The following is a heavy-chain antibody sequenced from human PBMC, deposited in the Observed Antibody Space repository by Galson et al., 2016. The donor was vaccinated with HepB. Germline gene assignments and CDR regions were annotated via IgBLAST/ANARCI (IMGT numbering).Heavy chain of an antibody. CDR1: GFAFSDYY. J-gene: IGHJ6*02. CDR2: IFCGGRPK. V-gene: IGHV3-11*01. D-gene: IGHD1-26*01. CDR3: AKAWGVGATVYYYGMDF. Sequence: SLRLSCAASGFAFSDYYMNWIRQTPGKGLEWVSYIFCGGRPKYYADSVKGRFTISRDNAKHLLFLQMNNLKDEVTAVYYCAKAWGVGATVYYYGMDFWGQGTTVTVSS.